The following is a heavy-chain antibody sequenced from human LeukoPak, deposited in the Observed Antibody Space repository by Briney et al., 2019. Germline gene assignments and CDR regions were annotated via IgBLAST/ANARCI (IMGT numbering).Heavy chain of an antibody. D-gene: IGHD2-8*02. CDR3: ATYRQVLLPFES. V-gene: IGHV3-23*01. CDR2: IFPSGGEI. CDR1: GFTFSTFA. J-gene: IGHJ4*02. Sequence: GGSLRLSCAASGFTFSTFAMIWVRQPPGKGLEWVSSIFPSGGEIHYADSVRGRFTISRDNSKSTLSLQMNSLRAEDTAIYYCATYRQVLLPFESWGQGTVVTVSS.